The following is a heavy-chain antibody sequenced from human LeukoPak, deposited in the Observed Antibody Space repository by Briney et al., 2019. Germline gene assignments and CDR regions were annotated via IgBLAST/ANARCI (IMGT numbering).Heavy chain of an antibody. CDR1: GFTFSSYW. V-gene: IGHV3-7*01. Sequence: GGSLRLSCAASGFTFSSYWMSWVRQAPGKGLEWVAKIKQDGSEKYYGDSVKGRFTISRDNAKNSLYLQMNSLRAEDTAVYYCARGGTRGDNWFDPWGQGTLVTVSS. CDR3: ARGGTRGDNWFDP. J-gene: IGHJ5*02. D-gene: IGHD3-16*01. CDR2: IKQDGSEK.